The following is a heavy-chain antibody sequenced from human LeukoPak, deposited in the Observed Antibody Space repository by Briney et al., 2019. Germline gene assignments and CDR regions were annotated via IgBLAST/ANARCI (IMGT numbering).Heavy chain of an antibody. D-gene: IGHD5-24*01. V-gene: IGHV4-34*01. J-gene: IGHJ4*02. Sequence: PSETLSLTCAVYGGSFSGYYWSWIRQPPGKGLEWIGEINHSGSTNYNPSLKSRVTISVDTSKNQFSLKLSSVTAAGTAVYYCARRAWRDGYNWWGQGTLVTVSS. CDR1: GGSFSGYY. CDR3: ARRAWRDGYNW. CDR2: INHSGST.